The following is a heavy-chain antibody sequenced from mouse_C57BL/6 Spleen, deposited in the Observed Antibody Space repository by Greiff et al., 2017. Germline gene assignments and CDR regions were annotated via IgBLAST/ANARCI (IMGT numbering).Heavy chain of an antibody. CDR2: ISSGGDYI. CDR3: TRDRDYGSSSYYFDY. D-gene: IGHD1-1*01. V-gene: IGHV5-9-1*02. CDR1: GFTFSSYA. J-gene: IGHJ2*01. Sequence: EVKVVESGEGLVKPGGSLKLSCAASGFTFSSYAMSWVRQTPEKRLAWVAYISSGGDYIYYADTVKGRFTISRDNARNTLYLQMSSLKSEDTAMYYCTRDRDYGSSSYYFDYWGQGTTLTVSS.